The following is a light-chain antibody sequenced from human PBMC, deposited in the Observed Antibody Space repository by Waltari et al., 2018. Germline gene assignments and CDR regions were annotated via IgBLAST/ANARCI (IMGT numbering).Light chain of an antibody. CDR1: QSLVHSNGNTY. V-gene: IGKV2-30*02. CDR2: QVS. CDR3: GQGVQFPWT. J-gene: IGKJ1*01. Sequence: DVVMTQSPLSLPITPGQPASISCRSSQSLVHSNGNTYLSWYQQKPGQPPRLLIYQVSNRYSGVPDRFSGSGAGTDFTLKISRVETEDVGIYYCGQGVQFPWTFGQGP.